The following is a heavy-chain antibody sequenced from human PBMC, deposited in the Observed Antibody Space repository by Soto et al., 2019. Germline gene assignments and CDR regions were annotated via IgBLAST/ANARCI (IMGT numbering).Heavy chain of an antibody. CDR3: ARRKRAASTDWWFVH. CDR1: GVSISSSSFH. D-gene: IGHD3-9*01. J-gene: IGHJ5*02. CDR2: IYYSGST. Sequence: QLQLQESGPGLVKPSETLSLTCTVSGVSISSSSFHWGWIRQPPGKGLEWIGSIYYSGSTYYSLSLTSRFTISVVTSTYQLSLSPSSVTAADAAVYYCARRKRAASTDWWFVHWGQGTLFTVS. V-gene: IGHV4-39*01.